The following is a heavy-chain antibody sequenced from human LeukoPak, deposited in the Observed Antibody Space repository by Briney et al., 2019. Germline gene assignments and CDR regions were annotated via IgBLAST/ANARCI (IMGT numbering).Heavy chain of an antibody. CDR3: ARGAGFAEPLPEY. CDR2: INAGHGNT. Sequence: ASVKVSCKASGYTFTSYAIQWVRQAPGQRLEWMGWINAGHGNTKYSQKFQGRVTITRDTSACTAYMELSSLRSEDTAVYYCARGAGFAEPLPEYWGQGTLLTVSS. V-gene: IGHV1-3*01. CDR1: GYTFTSYA. J-gene: IGHJ4*02. D-gene: IGHD1-14*01.